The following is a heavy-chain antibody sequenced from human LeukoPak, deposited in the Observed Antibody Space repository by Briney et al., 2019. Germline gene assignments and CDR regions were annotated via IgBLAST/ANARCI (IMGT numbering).Heavy chain of an antibody. D-gene: IGHD3-10*01. CDR3: ARRAVRGNNYFDY. Sequence: SETLSLTCTVSGGSIGSYYWSWIRQPPGKGLEWIGYIYYSGSTNYNPSLKSRVTISVDTSKNQFSPKLSSVTAADTAVYYCARRAVRGNNYFDYWGQGTLVTVSS. CDR2: IYYSGST. J-gene: IGHJ4*02. V-gene: IGHV4-59*08. CDR1: GGSIGSYY.